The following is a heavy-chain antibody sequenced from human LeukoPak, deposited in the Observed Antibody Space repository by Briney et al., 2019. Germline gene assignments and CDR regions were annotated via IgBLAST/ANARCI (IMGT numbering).Heavy chain of an antibody. CDR1: GFIFSNYE. J-gene: IGHJ4*02. CDR3: ARDHPKYSSSWYSTYFDY. D-gene: IGHD6-13*01. Sequence: GGSLRLSCAASGFIFSNYEMNWVRQAPGKGLEWISFISRSGDSIYYADSVKGRFTISRDNAKNSLYLQMNSLRAEDTAVYYCARDHPKYSSSWYSTYFDYWGQGTLVTVSS. CDR2: ISRSGDSI. V-gene: IGHV3-48*03.